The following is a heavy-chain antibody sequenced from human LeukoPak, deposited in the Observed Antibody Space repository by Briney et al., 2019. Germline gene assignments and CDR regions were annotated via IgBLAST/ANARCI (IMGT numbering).Heavy chain of an antibody. J-gene: IGHJ4*02. CDR2: IKTHSDGGTT. D-gene: IGHD3-3*01. V-gene: IGHV3-15*01. CDR3: TTGSTDYDVWTGYYYFGY. Sequence: PGGSLRLSCAGSGFTFSHAWMTWVRQAPGQGLEWVGRIKTHSDGGTTDYSAPVKGRFTISRDDSKNTFYLQMNNLRTDDTGVYFCTTGSTDYDVWTGYYYFGYWGQGTLVTVSS. CDR1: GFTFSHAW.